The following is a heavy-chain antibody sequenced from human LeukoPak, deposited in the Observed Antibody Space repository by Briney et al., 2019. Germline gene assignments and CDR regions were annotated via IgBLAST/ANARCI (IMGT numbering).Heavy chain of an antibody. CDR1: GGSISSSSYY. CDR2: IYYSGST. CDR3: ARVHSSSWDHYYYYYYMDV. J-gene: IGHJ6*03. Sequence: PSETLSLTCTVSGGSISSSSYYWGWIRQPPGKGLEWIGSIYYSGSTYYNPSLKSRVTISVDTSKNQFSLKLSSVTAADTAVYYCARVHSSSWDHYYYYYYMDVWGKGTTVTVSS. D-gene: IGHD6-13*01. V-gene: IGHV4-39*07.